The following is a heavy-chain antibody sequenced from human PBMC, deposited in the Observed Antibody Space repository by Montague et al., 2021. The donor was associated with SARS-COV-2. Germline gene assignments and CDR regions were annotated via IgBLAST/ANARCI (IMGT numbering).Heavy chain of an antibody. CDR2: IYYTGTT. CDR3: ANADRCSSGSCYSPFDS. Sequence: SETLSLTCTVSGDSVKTNLYYWGWIRQPPGKELEWIGNIYYTGTTYYNPSLKSRVTMSVDTSKNQFSLKLTSVTAADTAVYYCANADRCSSGSCYSPFDSWGQGSLVTVSS. J-gene: IGHJ4*02. V-gene: IGHV4-39*01. CDR1: GDSVKTNLYY. D-gene: IGHD2-15*01.